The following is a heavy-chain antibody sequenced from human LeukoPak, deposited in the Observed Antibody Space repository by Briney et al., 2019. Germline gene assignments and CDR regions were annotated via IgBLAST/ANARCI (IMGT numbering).Heavy chain of an antibody. CDR1: GSSISSNNW. J-gene: IGHJ5*02. CDR3: ARYSGSQGWFDP. V-gene: IGHV4-28*01. Sequence: SGTLSLTCAVSGSSISSNNWWGWIRQPPGKGLEWIGYIYYSGNTDYNPSLKSRVTMSVDTSKNQFSLKLRSVTAVDTAVYYCARYSGSQGWFDPWGQGTLVTVSS. CDR2: IYYSGNT. D-gene: IGHD1-26*01.